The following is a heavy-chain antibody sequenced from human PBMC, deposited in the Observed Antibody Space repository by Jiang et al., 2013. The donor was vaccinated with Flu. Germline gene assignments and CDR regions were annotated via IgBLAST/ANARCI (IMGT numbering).Heavy chain of an antibody. D-gene: IGHD3-22*01. CDR2: IYTSGST. Sequence: GPGLVKPSETLSLTCTVSGASISSYYWSWIRQPAGKGLEWIGRIYTSGSTNYNPSLKSRVTMSIETSKNQFSLKLSSVTAADTAVYYCARMNYYDTIHNTFTIWGQGTMVTISS. J-gene: IGHJ3*02. CDR1: GASISSYY. CDR3: ARMNYYDTIHNTFTI. V-gene: IGHV4-4*07.